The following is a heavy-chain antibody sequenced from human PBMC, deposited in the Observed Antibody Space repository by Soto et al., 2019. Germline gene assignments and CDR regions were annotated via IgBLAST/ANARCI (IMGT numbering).Heavy chain of an antibody. CDR1: GFSLSNAKMG. Sequence: QVTLKESGPVLVKPTEPLTLTCTVSGFSLSNAKMGVSWIRQPPGKALEWLAHIFSNDEKSYTTSLKSRLTNSKDTSKSQVVLTMTNIDPVDTATFYCARTVDTTMVFSRFDYWGQGTLVTVSS. V-gene: IGHV2-26*01. CDR3: ARTVDTTMVFSRFDY. D-gene: IGHD5-18*01. J-gene: IGHJ4*02. CDR2: IFSNDEK.